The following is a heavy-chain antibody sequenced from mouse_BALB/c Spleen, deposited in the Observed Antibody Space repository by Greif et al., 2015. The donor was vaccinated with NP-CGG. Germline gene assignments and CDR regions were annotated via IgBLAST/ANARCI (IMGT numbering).Heavy chain of an antibody. CDR1: GFSLTSYG. CDR2: IWSGGST. J-gene: IGHJ4*01. V-gene: IGHV2-4*02. Sequence: VMLVESGPGLVQPSQSLSITCTVSGFSLTSYGVHWVRQPPGKGLEWLGVIWSGGSTDYNAAFISRLSISKDNSKSQVSFKMNSLQADDTAIYYCARRDYYAMDYWGQGTSVTVSS. CDR3: ARRDYYAMDY.